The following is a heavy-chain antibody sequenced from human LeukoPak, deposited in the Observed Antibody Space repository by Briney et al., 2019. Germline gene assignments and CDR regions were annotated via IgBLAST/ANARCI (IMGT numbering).Heavy chain of an antibody. J-gene: IGHJ6*03. CDR3: ARANRYCSSTSCENYYYYMDV. CDR1: GYTFTSYD. Sequence: ASVKVSCKASGYTFTSYDINWVRQATGQGLEWMGWMNPNSGNTGYAQKFQGRVTMTRNTSISTAYMEQSSLSSEDTAVYYCARANRYCSSTSCENYYYYMDVWGKGTTVTVSS. D-gene: IGHD2-2*01. CDR2: MNPNSGNT. V-gene: IGHV1-8*01.